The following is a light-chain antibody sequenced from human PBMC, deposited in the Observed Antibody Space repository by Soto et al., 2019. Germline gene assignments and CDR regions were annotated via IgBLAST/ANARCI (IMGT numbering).Light chain of an antibody. CDR1: SSNIGSYY. J-gene: IGLJ3*02. CDR3: AAWDDSLNGWV. V-gene: IGLV1-44*01. Sequence: QSVLTQPPSASGTPGQRVTISCSGSSSNIGSYYVYWYQQLPGTAPKLLIYSNNQRPSGVPDRFSGSKSGTSASLAISGLQSEDEANYYCAAWDDSLNGWVFGGGTKLTVL. CDR2: SNN.